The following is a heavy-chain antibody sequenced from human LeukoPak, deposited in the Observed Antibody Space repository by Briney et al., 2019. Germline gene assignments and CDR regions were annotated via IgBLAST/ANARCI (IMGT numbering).Heavy chain of an antibody. CDR3: ARDLNYYDSSGYGH. CDR1: GFTFSSFV. J-gene: IGHJ4*02. Sequence: GGSLRLSCAASGFTFSSFVMSWVRQAPGKGLEWVSVISDSGTTTYYADSVKGRFTISRDNSKNTLYLQMNSLRAEDTAVYYCARDLNYYDSSGYGHWGQGTLVTVSS. D-gene: IGHD3-22*01. CDR2: ISDSGTTT. V-gene: IGHV3-23*01.